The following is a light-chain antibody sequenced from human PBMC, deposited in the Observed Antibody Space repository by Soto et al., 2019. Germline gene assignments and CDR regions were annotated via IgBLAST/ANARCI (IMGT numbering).Light chain of an antibody. CDR2: AAS. CDR3: QQLNSYPLT. V-gene: IGKV1-9*01. Sequence: DIQLTQSPSFLSASVGDRVTITCRXSXXISXXLAWYQRKPGKAPKLLIYAASTLQSGVPSRFXGSGSGTEXXXXISXXQPEDFATYYCQQLNSYPLTFGGGTKVEIK. J-gene: IGKJ4*01. CDR1: XXISXX.